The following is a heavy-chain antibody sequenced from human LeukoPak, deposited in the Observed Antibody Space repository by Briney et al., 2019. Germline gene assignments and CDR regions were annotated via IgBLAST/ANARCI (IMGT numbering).Heavy chain of an antibody. V-gene: IGHV3-15*01. CDR3: VVYCSGGNCPNAFDI. J-gene: IGHJ3*02. CDR2: IKSKTDGGTT. CDR1: GFTFSNAW. D-gene: IGHD2-15*01. Sequence: PGGSLRLSCAASGFTFSNAWMSWVRQAPGNGLEWLGRIKSKTDGGTTDYAAPVKGRFTILRDDSKNTLYLQMNSLKTEDTAVYYCVVYCSGGNCPNAFDIWGQGTMVTVSS.